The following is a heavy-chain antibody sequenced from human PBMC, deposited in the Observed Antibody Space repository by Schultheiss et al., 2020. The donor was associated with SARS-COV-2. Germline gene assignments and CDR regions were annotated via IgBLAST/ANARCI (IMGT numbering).Heavy chain of an antibody. CDR1: GFTVSSNY. D-gene: IGHD6-19*01. CDR2: ISSSSSTI. J-gene: IGHJ3*02. V-gene: IGHV3-48*01. Sequence: GESLKISCAASGFTVSSNYMSWVRQAPGKGLEWVSYISSSSSTIYYADSVKGRFTISRDNAKNSLYLQMNSLRAEDTAVYYCAKEGSSGWSDAFDIWGQGTMVTVSS. CDR3: AKEGSSGWSDAFDI.